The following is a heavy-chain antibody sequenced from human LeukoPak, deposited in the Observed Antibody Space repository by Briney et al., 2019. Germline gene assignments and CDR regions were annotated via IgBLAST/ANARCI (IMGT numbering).Heavy chain of an antibody. CDR1: GGTFISYA. CDR2: IILIFGTA. V-gene: IGHV1-69*13. D-gene: IGHD4-23*01. Sequence: ASVKVSCKASGGTFISYAISWVRQAPGQGLEWMGGIILIFGTANYAQKLQGRVTITADESTSTAYMELSSLRSEDTAVYYCASPTGGSGNSVRFDYWGQGTLVTVSS. J-gene: IGHJ4*02. CDR3: ASPTGGSGNSVRFDY.